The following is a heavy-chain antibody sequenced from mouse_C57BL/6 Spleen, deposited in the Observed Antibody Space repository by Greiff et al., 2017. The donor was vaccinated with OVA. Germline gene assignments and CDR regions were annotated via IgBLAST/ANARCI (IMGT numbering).Heavy chain of an antibody. CDR1: GYTFTGYW. V-gene: IGHV1-9*01. Sequence: QVQLQQSGAELMKPGASVKLSCKATGYTFTGYWIEWVKQRPGHGLEWIGEILPGSGSTNYNEKFKGKATFTVDTSSNTSDMQLSSLTTEDSAIDYWARDGNYEWSFAYWGQGTLVTVSA. CDR2: ILPGSGST. CDR3: ARDGNYEWSFAY. J-gene: IGHJ3*01. D-gene: IGHD2-1*01.